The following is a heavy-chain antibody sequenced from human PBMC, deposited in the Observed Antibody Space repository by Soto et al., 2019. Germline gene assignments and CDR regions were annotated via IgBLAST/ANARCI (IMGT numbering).Heavy chain of an antibody. J-gene: IGHJ4*02. D-gene: IGHD1-26*01. CDR2: IVVGRGNT. CDR3: ATHREGATYYFDY. V-gene: IGHV1-58*01. Sequence: QMQLVQSGPEVKKPGTSVKVSCKASTFTFTSSAVQWVRQARGQRLEWIGCIVVGRGNTKYAQNFQERVTITSDMSSGTAYLELSSLRSEDTAVYYCATHREGATYYFDYWGQGTLLTVSS. CDR1: TFTFTSSA.